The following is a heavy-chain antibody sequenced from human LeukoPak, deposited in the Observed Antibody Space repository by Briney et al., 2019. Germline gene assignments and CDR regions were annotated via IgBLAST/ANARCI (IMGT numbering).Heavy chain of an antibody. CDR1: GFTLSSYE. CDR2: IGYGGADS. V-gene: IGHV3-23*01. J-gene: IGHJ4*02. D-gene: IGHD5-12*01. Sequence: GGSLRLSCTVSGFTLSSYEMTWFRQAPGKGLEWVSSIGYGGADSHYADSVKGRFTISRDNSKNTLYLQLSSLRADDTAVYYCARDEGYSGYVRYWGQGTLVTVSS. CDR3: ARDEGYSGYVRY.